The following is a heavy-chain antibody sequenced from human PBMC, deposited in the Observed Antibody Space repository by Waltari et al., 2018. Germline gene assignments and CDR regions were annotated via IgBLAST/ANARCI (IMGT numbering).Heavy chain of an antibody. D-gene: IGHD4-4*01. CDR2: IYSGGST. V-gene: IGHV3-53*01. CDR1: GFTVSSNY. Sequence: EVQLVESGGGLIQPGGSLRLSCAASGFTVSSNYMSWVRQAPGKGWGGVSVIYSGGSTYYADSVKGRFTISRDNSKNTLYLQMNSLRAEDTAVYYCARYSNPYYYGMDVWGQGTTVTVSS. CDR3: ARYSNPYYYGMDV. J-gene: IGHJ6*02.